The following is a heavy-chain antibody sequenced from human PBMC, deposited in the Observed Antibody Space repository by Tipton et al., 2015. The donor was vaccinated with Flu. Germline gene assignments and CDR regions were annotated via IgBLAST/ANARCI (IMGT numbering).Heavy chain of an antibody. CDR3: ASGAVAANYYYGMDV. Sequence: TLSLTCTVSGGSISSSSYYWGWIRQPPGKGLEWIGSIYYSGSTYYNPSLKSRVTISVDTSKNQFSLKLCSVTAADTAVYYCASGAVAANYYYGMDVWGQGTTVTVSS. CDR2: IYYSGST. J-gene: IGHJ6*02. V-gene: IGHV4-39*07. CDR1: GGSISSSSYY. D-gene: IGHD6-19*01.